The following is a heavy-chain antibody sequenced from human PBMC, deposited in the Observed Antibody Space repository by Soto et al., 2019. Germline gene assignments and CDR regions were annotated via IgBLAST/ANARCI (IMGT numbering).Heavy chain of an antibody. CDR1: GFTFSSYG. Sequence: QVQLVESGGGVVQPGRSLRLSCAASGFTFSSYGMHWVRQAPGKGLEWVAVIWYDGSNKYYADSVKGRFTISRDNSKNTLYLQMNSLRAEDTAVYYCARVVRDGWSYFDYWGQGTLVTVSS. CDR3: ARVVRDGWSYFDY. CDR2: IWYDGSNK. D-gene: IGHD3-10*01. J-gene: IGHJ4*02. V-gene: IGHV3-33*01.